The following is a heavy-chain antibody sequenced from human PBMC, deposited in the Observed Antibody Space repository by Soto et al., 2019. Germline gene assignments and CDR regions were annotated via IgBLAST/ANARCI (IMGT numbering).Heavy chain of an antibody. Sequence: GGSLRLSCAASGFTFSSYAMSWVRQAPGKGLEWVSAISGSGGSTYYADSVKGRFTISRDNSKNTLYLQMNSLRAEDTAVYYCATTADYYDSSGYHFPSEGFLMDVWGQGTTVTVSS. V-gene: IGHV3-23*01. J-gene: IGHJ6*02. CDR2: ISGSGGST. D-gene: IGHD3-22*01. CDR3: ATTADYYDSSGYHFPSEGFLMDV. CDR1: GFTFSSYA.